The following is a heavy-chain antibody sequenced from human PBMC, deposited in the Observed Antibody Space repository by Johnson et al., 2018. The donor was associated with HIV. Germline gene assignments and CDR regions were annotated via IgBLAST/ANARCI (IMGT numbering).Heavy chain of an antibody. CDR1: EFNVSSNY. V-gene: IGHV3-66*01. CDR3: ARAYSYGALDI. J-gene: IGHJ3*02. Sequence: VQLVESGGGLVQPGGSLRLSCAASEFNVSSNYMNWVRQAPGRGLEWVSVVYSGGYTSYADSVKGRFTISRDTSKNTLYLQMKSLRAEDTALYYCARAYSYGALDIWGQGTMVTVSS. CDR2: VYSGGYT. D-gene: IGHD1-26*01.